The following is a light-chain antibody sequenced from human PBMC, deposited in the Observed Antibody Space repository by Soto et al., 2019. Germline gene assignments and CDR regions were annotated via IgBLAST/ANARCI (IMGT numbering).Light chain of an antibody. Sequence: EIVLTQSPATLSVSPGERATLSCRASQTVSRSLAWYQQKPGQAPRLLIYGASTRATGIPGRFSGSGCGTDFTLTISSLQSEDYADYDCQESYSTPLWTFGQGTKVDIK. CDR2: GAS. V-gene: IGKV3-15*01. J-gene: IGKJ1*01. CDR1: QTVSRS. CDR3: QESYSTPLWT.